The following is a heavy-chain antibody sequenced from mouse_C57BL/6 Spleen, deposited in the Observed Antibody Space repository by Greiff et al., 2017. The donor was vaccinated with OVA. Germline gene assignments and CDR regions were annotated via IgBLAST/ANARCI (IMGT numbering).Heavy chain of an antibody. CDR3: ARWDRPGLAPFAY. J-gene: IGHJ3*01. CDR1: GYTFTSYW. V-gene: IGHV1-55*01. D-gene: IGHD6-1*01. CDR2: IYPGSGST. Sequence: QVQLKQPGAELVKPGASVKMSCKASGYTFTSYWITWVKQRPGQGLEWIGDIYPGSGSTNYNEKFKSKATLTVDTSSSTAYMQLSSLTSEDSAVYYCARWDRPGLAPFAYWGQGTLVTVSA.